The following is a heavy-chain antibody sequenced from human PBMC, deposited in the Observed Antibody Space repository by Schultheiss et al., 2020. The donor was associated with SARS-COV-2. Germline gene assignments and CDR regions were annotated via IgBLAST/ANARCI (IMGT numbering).Heavy chain of an antibody. Sequence: SQTLSLTCTVSGGSISSSSYYWGWIRQPPGKGLEWIGYIYYSGSTNFNPSLKSRLTISVDTSKNQFSLKLSSVTAADTAVYYCARHLSHDFWSNFDYWGQGTLVTVSS. CDR2: IYYSGST. J-gene: IGHJ4*02. CDR1: GGSISSSSYY. CDR3: ARHLSHDFWSNFDY. V-gene: IGHV4-61*05. D-gene: IGHD3-3*01.